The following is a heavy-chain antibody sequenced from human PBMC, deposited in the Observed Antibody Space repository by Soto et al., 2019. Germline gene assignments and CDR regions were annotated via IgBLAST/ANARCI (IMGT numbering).Heavy chain of an antibody. Sequence: WGSLLLSCAACVFTFSIYAMGWVRQGPGKGLEWVAVVSLGGSTHYADSVRGRFTISRDNSKNTLSLQMNSLTAEDTAVYFCAKRRGAGGHFDYWGQGALVTVSS. D-gene: IGHD2-15*01. CDR2: VSLGGST. J-gene: IGHJ4*02. V-gene: IGHV3-23*01. CDR3: AKRRGAGGHFDY. CDR1: VFTFSIYA.